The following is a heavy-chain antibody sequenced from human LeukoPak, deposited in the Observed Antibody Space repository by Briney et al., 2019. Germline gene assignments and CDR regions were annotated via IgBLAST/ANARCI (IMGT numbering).Heavy chain of an antibody. V-gene: IGHV4-30-2*01. J-gene: IGHJ5*02. CDR2: IYHSGST. CDR1: GGSISSGGYY. D-gene: IGHD2-15*01. Sequence: PSQTLSLTCTVSGGSISSGGYYWSWIRQPPGKGLEWIGYIYHSGSTYYNPSLKSRVTISVDRSKNQFSLKLSSVTAADTAVYYCAREVEAPYCSGGSCYQYAGSYNWFDPWGQGTLVTVSS. CDR3: AREVEAPYCSGGSCYQYAGSYNWFDP.